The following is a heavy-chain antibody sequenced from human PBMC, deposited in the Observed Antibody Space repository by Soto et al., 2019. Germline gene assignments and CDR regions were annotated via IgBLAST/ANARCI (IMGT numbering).Heavy chain of an antibody. J-gene: IGHJ4*02. CDR1: GFTFSSFG. V-gene: IGHV3-30*18. CDR3: AKDRWGDFGDLNLPGY. D-gene: IGHD4-17*01. CDR2: ISDDGSSK. Sequence: QVLLVESGGGVVQPGRSLRISCAVSGFTFSSFGMHWVRQAPGKGLEWVAVISDDGSSKHYADSLKGRFTISRDNSNKTLYLQMDSLEPEDTALYYCAKDRWGDFGDLNLPGYWGQGTLVTVSS.